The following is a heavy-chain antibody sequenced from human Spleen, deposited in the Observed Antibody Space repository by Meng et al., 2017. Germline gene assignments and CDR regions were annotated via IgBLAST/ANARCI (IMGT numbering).Heavy chain of an antibody. V-gene: IGHV3-23*04. CDR2: VDADGGAT. CDR3: VPRTTFYDY. CDR1: GFTFSGYA. Sequence: EHLVESGGGVVQPGRSLRLSCAASGFTFSGYAMSWVRQAPGKGLEWDSTVDADGGATYYADSMKGRFTISRDNSKNTLYLQMNSLRVEDTAIYYCVPRTTFYDYWGQGTLVTVSS. D-gene: IGHD2/OR15-2a*01. J-gene: IGHJ4*02.